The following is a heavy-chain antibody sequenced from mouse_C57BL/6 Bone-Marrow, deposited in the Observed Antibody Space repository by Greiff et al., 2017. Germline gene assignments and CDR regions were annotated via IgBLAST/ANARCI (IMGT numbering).Heavy chain of an antibody. CDR2: IYPGDGDT. Sequence: QVHVKQSGAELVKPGASVKISCKASGYAFSSYWMNWVKQRPGKGLEWIGQIYPGDGDTNYNGKFKGKATLTADKSSSTAYMQLSSLTSEDSAVYFCASSYYYGSSYDYWGQGTTLTVSS. V-gene: IGHV1-80*01. CDR1: GYAFSSYW. J-gene: IGHJ2*01. D-gene: IGHD1-1*01. CDR3: ASSYYYGSSYDY.